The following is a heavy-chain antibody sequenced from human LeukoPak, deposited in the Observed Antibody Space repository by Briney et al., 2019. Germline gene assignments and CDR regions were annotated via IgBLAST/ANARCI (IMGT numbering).Heavy chain of an antibody. CDR3: ARDHGFPFDY. Sequence: PGGSLRLSCAASGFTFSSYAMHWVRQAPGKGLEWVAVISYDGSNKYYADSVKGRFTISRDNAKNSLYLQMNSLRAEDTAVYYCARDHGFPFDYWGQGTLVTVSS. J-gene: IGHJ4*02. D-gene: IGHD2/OR15-2a*01. CDR2: ISYDGSNK. CDR1: GFTFSSYA. V-gene: IGHV3-30-3*01.